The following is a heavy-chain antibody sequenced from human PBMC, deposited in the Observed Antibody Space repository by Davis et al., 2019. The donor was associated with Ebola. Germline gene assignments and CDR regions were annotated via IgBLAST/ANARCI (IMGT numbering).Heavy chain of an antibody. J-gene: IGHJ4*02. CDR2: IDPSDSYA. CDR3: ARYRFAGSGNYDY. V-gene: IGHV5-10-1*01. CDR1: GYSFSGYSVTTYW. Sequence: GESLKISCKTSGYSFSGYSVTTYWISWVRQMPGKGLEWMGKIDPSDSYATYSPSFQGHVTLSADKSISTAYLQWSSLKASDTAMYYCARYRFAGSGNYDYWGQGTLVTVSS. D-gene: IGHD3-10*01.